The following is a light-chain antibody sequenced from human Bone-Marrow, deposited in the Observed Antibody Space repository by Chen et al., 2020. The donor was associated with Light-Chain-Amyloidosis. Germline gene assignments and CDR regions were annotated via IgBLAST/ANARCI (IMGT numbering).Light chain of an antibody. Sequence: SYDLTQSPSVSVSPGHTARITCSGDDLPTKYAYWYQQKPGQAPVLVIHRDTERPSGISERFSGSSSGTTATLTISGVQAEDEADYHCQSADSSGTYEVIFGGGTKLTVL. V-gene: IGLV3-25*03. CDR1: DLPTKY. J-gene: IGLJ2*01. CDR3: QSADSSGTYEVI. CDR2: RDT.